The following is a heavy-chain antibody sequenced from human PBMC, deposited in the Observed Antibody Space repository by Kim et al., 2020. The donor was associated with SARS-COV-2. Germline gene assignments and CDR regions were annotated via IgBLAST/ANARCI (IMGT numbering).Heavy chain of an antibody. D-gene: IGHD6-19*01. J-gene: IGHJ4*02. Sequence: TTTPPPRSRVTMSVDTSKNQFSLRLGSVSAADTAVYYCATRSSGWYFDYWGQGTLVTVSS. V-gene: IGHV4-4*08. CDR3: ATRSSGWYFDY.